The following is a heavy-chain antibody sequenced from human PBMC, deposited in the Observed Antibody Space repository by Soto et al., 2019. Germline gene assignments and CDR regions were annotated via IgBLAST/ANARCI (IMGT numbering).Heavy chain of an antibody. CDR2: ISDTGIT. D-gene: IGHD2-15*01. J-gene: IGHJ4*02. Sequence: QVQLQESGPGLVKPSETLSLTCSVSGDSITSFDYFWAWIRQPPGKGLEWIGYISDTGITNYNPSLRSGVVITTHASRNQFSLKLTTVTAADTAVYYYASPRNRGPDFWGQGILVTVSS. V-gene: IGHV4-30-4*01. CDR3: ASPRNRGPDF. CDR1: GDSITSFDYF.